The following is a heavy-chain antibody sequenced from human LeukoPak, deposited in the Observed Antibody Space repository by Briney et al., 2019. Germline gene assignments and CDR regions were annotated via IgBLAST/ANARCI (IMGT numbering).Heavy chain of an antibody. Sequence: ASVKVSCKASGYTFTSYFMHWVRQAPGQGLEWVGVINPSGYSATYAHKFYGRFTMTRDTSTSTVYMELSSLRSEDTAVYYCARPHRPDTAMDQADYWGQGTLVTVSS. CDR1: GYTFTSYF. CDR2: INPSGYSA. J-gene: IGHJ4*02. D-gene: IGHD5-18*01. CDR3: ARPHRPDTAMDQADY. V-gene: IGHV1-46*01.